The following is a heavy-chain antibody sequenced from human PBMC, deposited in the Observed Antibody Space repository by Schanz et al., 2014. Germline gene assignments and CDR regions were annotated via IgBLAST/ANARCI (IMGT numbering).Heavy chain of an antibody. D-gene: IGHD2-2*01. J-gene: IGHJ6*02. CDR3: AREKVDIVVIPGARRNYYYSGRDV. CDR2: FFSSGSP. CDR1: GGSISSYY. V-gene: IGHV4-4*07. Sequence: QVQLQESGPGLVKPSETLSLTCSVSGGSISSYYWSWIRQPAGKGLEWIGRFFSSGSPNYNPSLQTRVPMSIDASKNQFSLKLRYVTAADTAVYYCAREKVDIVVIPGARRNYYYSGRDVWGQGTTVTVSS.